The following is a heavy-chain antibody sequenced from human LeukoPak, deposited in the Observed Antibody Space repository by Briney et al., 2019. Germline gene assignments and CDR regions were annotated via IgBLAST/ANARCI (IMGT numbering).Heavy chain of an antibody. CDR1: GGSISSGGYS. CDR2: IYHSGST. D-gene: IGHD3-22*01. Sequence: SETLSLTCAVSGGSISSGGYSWSWIRQPPGKGLEWIGYIYHSGSTYYNPSLKSRVTISVDRSKNQFSLKLSSVTAADTVVYYCARGYYDSSGYYIQDAFDIWGQGTMVTVSS. J-gene: IGHJ3*02. V-gene: IGHV4-30-2*01. CDR3: ARGYYDSSGYYIQDAFDI.